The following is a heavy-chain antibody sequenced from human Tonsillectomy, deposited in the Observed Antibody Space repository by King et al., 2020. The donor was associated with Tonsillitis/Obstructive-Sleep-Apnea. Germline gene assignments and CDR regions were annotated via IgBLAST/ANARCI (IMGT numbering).Heavy chain of an antibody. CDR3: AHRRSLGYCSSTTCYSFSYFDY. CDR2: IYWDDDK. D-gene: IGHD2-2*01. J-gene: IGHJ4*02. CDR1: GFSLNTSGVG. V-gene: IGHV2-5*02. Sequence: TLKESGPTLVKPTQTLTLNCTFSGFSLNTSGVGVGWIRQPPGKALEWLALIYWDDDKRYSPSLKSRLTITKDTSKNQVVLTMTNMDPVDTATYYCAHRRSLGYCSSTTCYSFSYFDYWGQGTLVTVSS.